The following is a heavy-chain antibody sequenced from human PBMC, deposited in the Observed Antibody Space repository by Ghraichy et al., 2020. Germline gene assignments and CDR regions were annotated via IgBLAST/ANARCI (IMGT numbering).Heavy chain of an antibody. Sequence: GGSLRLSCAASGFTFSSYAMSWVRQAPGKGLEWVSAISGSGGSTYYADSVKGRFTISRDNSKNTLYLQMNSLRAEDTAVYYCAKQELPGVTMIVVVMFGYWGQGTLVTVSS. CDR1: GFTFSSYA. V-gene: IGHV3-23*01. D-gene: IGHD3-22*01. CDR3: AKQELPGVTMIVVVMFGY. J-gene: IGHJ4*02. CDR2: ISGSGGST.